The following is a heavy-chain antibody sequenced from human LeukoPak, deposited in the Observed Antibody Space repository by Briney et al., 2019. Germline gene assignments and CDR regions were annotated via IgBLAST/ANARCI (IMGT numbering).Heavy chain of an antibody. CDR3: ATRLGRDGYNIDY. Sequence: ASVKVSCKASGYTFTGYYMHWVRQAPGQGLEWMGRINPNSGGTNYAQKFQGRVTMTRDTSISTAYMELSRLRSDDTAVYYCATRLGRDGYNIDYWGQGTLVTVSS. D-gene: IGHD5-24*01. V-gene: IGHV1-2*06. CDR2: INPNSGGT. CDR1: GYTFTGYY. J-gene: IGHJ4*02.